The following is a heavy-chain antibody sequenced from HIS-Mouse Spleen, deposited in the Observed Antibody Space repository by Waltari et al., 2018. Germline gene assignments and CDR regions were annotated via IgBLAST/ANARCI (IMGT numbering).Heavy chain of an antibody. V-gene: IGHV4-59*01. CDR2: IYYSGST. CDR1: GGSISSYY. D-gene: IGHD1-26*01. Sequence: QVQLQESGPGLVKPSETLSLTCTVSGGSISSYYCSWIRQPPGKGLEWIGYIYYSGSTNYNPSLKSRVTISVDTSKNQFSLKLSSVTAADTAVYYCARGYSGSYNWFDPWGQGTLVTVSS. J-gene: IGHJ5*02. CDR3: ARGYSGSYNWFDP.